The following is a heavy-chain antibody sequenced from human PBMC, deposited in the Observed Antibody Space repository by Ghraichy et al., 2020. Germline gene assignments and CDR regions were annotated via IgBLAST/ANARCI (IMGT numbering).Heavy chain of an antibody. CDR2: ISWNSNSR. V-gene: IGHV3-9*01. D-gene: IGHD2-15*01. J-gene: IGHJ5*01. CDR3: VKDIQGRTLYCSGARCYSALDS. Sequence: GGSLRLSCAASGFKFDNYAMHWVRQAPGKGLEWVSGISWNSNSRAYADSVRGRFTISRDNAKNSLNLQMSSLRAEDTGFYYCVKDIQGRTLYCSGARCYSALDSWGQGTLVTVSS. CDR1: GFKFDNYA.